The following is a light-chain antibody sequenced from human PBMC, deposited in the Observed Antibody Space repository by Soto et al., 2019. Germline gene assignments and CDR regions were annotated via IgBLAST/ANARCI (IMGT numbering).Light chain of an antibody. V-gene: IGKV1-9*01. CDR1: QGISSY. CDR2: AAS. CDR3: QQLNSYPRGT. Sequence: IQLTQSPSSLSASVGDRVTITCRASQGISSYLAWYQQKPGKAPKLLIYAASTLQSGVPSRFSGSGSGTDFTLTISSLQPEDFATYYCQQLNSYPRGTFGQGTELEIK. J-gene: IGKJ2*02.